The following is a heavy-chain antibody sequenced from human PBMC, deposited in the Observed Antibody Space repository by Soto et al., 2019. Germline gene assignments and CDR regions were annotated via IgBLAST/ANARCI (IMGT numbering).Heavy chain of an antibody. Sequence: QVQLVESGGGLVKPGGSLRLSCAASGFTFSDYYMSWIRQAPGKGLEWVSYISSSSSYTNYADSVKVRFTISRDNAKNSLYLQMNSLRAEDTAVYYCARVLLGYCSGGSCPNWFDPWGQGTLVTVSS. CDR2: ISSSSSYT. J-gene: IGHJ5*02. CDR3: ARVLLGYCSGGSCPNWFDP. CDR1: GFTFSDYY. V-gene: IGHV3-11*06. D-gene: IGHD2-15*01.